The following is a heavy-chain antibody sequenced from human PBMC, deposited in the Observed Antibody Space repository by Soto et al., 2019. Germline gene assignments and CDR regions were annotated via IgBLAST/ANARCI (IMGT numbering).Heavy chain of an antibody. CDR1: GGSFSCYY. Sequence: SETLSLTCAVYGGSFSCYYWSWIRQPPGKGLEWIGEINHSGSTNYNPSLKSRVTISVDTSKNQFSLKLSSVTAADTAVYYCARSQWFDPWGQGTLVTVSS. V-gene: IGHV4-34*01. J-gene: IGHJ5*02. CDR3: ARSQWFDP. CDR2: INHSGST.